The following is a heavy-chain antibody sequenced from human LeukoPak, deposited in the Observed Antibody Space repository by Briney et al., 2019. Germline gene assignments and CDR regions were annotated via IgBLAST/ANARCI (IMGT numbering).Heavy chain of an antibody. CDR2: ISYDGSNK. V-gene: IGHV3-30-3*02. D-gene: IGHD2-15*01. J-gene: IGHJ1*01. CDR3: AKRAASAEYFQH. CDR1: GFTFSSYA. Sequence: PGGSLRLSCAASGFTFSSYAMHWVRQAPGKGLEWVAVISYDGSNKYYADSVKGRFTISRDNAKNSLYLQMNSLRAEDTALYYCAKRAASAEYFQHWGQGTLVTVSS.